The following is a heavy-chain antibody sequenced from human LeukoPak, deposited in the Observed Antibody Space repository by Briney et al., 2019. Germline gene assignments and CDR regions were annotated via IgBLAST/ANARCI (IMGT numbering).Heavy chain of an antibody. CDR3: AREQWLDY. CDR1: GGSFSGYY. V-gene: IGHV3-53*01. D-gene: IGHD6-19*01. J-gene: IGHJ4*02. Sequence: ETLSLTCAVYGGSFSGYYWSWVRQAPGKGLEWVSVISIAGSTYYADSVKGRFTISRDDSKNTVFLQMNILRDEDTAVYFCAREQWLDYWGQGTLVTVSS. CDR2: ISIAGST.